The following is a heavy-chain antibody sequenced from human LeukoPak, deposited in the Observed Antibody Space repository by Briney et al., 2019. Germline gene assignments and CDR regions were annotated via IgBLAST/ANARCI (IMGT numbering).Heavy chain of an antibody. CDR3: ARRIASAWYY. V-gene: IGHV5-51*01. Sequence: GESLKISCKGSGYSFTSYWIGWVRQMPGKGLERMGIIYPGDSKTTYSPSFQGQVTISVDKSISTAYLQWSSLRASDTAMYYCARRIASAWYYWGQGTLVTVSS. J-gene: IGHJ4*02. CDR1: GYSFTSYW. CDR2: IYPGDSKT. D-gene: IGHD6-13*01.